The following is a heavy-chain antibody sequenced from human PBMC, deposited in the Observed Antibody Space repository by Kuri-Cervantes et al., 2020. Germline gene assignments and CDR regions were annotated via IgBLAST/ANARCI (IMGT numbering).Heavy chain of an antibody. CDR3: TTDEVVVVPAAISGDAFDI. CDR1: GFTFSSYW. Sequence: GESLKISCAASGFTFSSYWMHWVRQAPGKGLVWVSRINSDGSSTSYADSVKGRFTISRDNAKNTLYLQMNSLKTEDTAVYYCTTDEVVVVPAAISGDAFDIWGQGTMVTVSS. J-gene: IGHJ3*02. D-gene: IGHD2-2*01. V-gene: IGHV3-74*01. CDR2: INSDGSST.